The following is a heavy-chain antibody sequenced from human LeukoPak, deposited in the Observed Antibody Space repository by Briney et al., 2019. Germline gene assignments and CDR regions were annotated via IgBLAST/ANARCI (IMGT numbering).Heavy chain of an antibody. D-gene: IGHD1-14*01. J-gene: IGHJ4*02. Sequence: GGSLRLSCAASRFTVSSNYMSWVRQAPGKGLEWVSVLYSDGNTKYADSVQGRFTISRDNSKNTLYLEMNSLSPDDTAVYYCARGVEPLAANTLAYWGQGTLVTVSS. CDR2: LYSDGNT. V-gene: IGHV3-53*01. CDR1: RFTVSSNY. CDR3: ARGVEPLAANTLAY.